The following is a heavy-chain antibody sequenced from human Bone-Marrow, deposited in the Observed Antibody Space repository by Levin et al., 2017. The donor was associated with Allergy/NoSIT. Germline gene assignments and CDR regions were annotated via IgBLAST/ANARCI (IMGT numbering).Heavy chain of an antibody. J-gene: IGHJ4*02. D-gene: IGHD3-10*01. CDR1: GGSISSGNYY. Sequence: RSQTLSLTCTVSGGSISSGNYYWSWIRQPPGKGLEWIGYIYYSGSTSYSPSLKSRVSILVDTSKNQFSLKLSSVTAADTAVYYCARYSGSGSYYNNWGQGTLVTVSS. V-gene: IGHV4-30-4*01. CDR2: IYYSGST. CDR3: ARYSGSGSYYNN.